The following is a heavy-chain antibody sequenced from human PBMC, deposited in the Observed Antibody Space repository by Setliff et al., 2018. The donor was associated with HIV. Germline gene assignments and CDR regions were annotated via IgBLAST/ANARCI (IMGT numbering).Heavy chain of an antibody. V-gene: IGHV4-38-2*01. J-gene: IGHJ2*01. CDR3: ARRRETIVVVIGIPNWYFDL. CDR1: GYSISSGYY. CDR2: IYHSGST. Sequence: SETLSLTCAVSGYSISSGYYWGWIRQPPGKGLELIGTIYHSGSTYYNPSLKSRVTISVDTSKNQFSLRLSSVTAADSAVYYCARRRETIVVVIGIPNWYFDLWGRGTLVTSPQ. D-gene: IGHD2-21*01.